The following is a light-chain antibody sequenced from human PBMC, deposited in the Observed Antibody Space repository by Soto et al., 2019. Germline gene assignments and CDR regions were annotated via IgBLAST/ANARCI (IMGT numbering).Light chain of an antibody. CDR2: GAS. V-gene: IGKV3-20*01. Sequence: VLTQSPGTLSLSTGERATLSCRASQSVSSSYLAWYQQKPGQAPRLLIYGASSRATAIPDRFSGSGSGTAFTLTISRLEHDDFAVYYCQQYGSSPSFGQGTKLEIK. J-gene: IGKJ2*01. CDR1: QSVSSSY. CDR3: QQYGSSPS.